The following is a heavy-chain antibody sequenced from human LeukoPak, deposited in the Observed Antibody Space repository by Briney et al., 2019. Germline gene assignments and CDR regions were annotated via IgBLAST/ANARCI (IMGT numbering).Heavy chain of an antibody. J-gene: IGHJ4*02. Sequence: GESLKISCETSGYSFTSNWIAWVRQKPGKGLEWMGIIYPGDSETRYSPSFQGQVTISVDKSVRSAYLSWSSLKASDTAMYYCARHGDGYNSYFDYWGQGTLVTVSS. CDR3: ARHGDGYNSYFDY. V-gene: IGHV5-51*01. D-gene: IGHD5-24*01. CDR2: IYPGDSET. CDR1: GYSFTSNW.